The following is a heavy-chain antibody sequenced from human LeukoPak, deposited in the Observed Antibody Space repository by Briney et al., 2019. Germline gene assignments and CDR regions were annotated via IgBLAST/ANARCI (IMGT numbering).Heavy chain of an antibody. Sequence: GSLRLSCAASGFTFSSYSMNWVRQPPGKGLEWIGEIYHSGSTSYNPSLKSRVTISVDKSKNQFSLKLSSVNAADTAVYYCARARGMLPDYWGQGTLVTVSS. V-gene: IGHV4-4*02. CDR3: ARARGMLPDY. J-gene: IGHJ4*02. CDR1: GFTFSSYSM. CDR2: IYHSGST. D-gene: IGHD2-8*01.